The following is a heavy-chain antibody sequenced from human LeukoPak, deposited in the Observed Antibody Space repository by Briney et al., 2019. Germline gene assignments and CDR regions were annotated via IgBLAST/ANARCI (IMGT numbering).Heavy chain of an antibody. CDR3: AREGSLSSSDAFDI. CDR1: GFTFSNYE. D-gene: IGHD6-6*01. J-gene: IGHJ3*02. CDR2: IGIAGNT. Sequence: GGTLRLSCAASGFTFSNYEMHWVRLVLGKGLEWVSAIGIAGNTFYAGSVKGRFTISRENAKNSFHLQMNSLGAGDTAVYYCAREGSLSSSDAFDIWGQGTMVTVSS. V-gene: IGHV3-13*01.